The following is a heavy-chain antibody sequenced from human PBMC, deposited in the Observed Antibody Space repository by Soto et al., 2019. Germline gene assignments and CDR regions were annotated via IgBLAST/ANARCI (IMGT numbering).Heavy chain of an antibody. V-gene: IGHV3-30-3*01. D-gene: IGHD6-19*01. CDR2: ISYDGSGT. Sequence: QVQLVESGGGVVQPGRSLRLSCAASGFIFDNYAVHWVRQAPGKGLEWVAFISYDGSGTLYAGSVKGRFTISRDNSKNTLYLQMNSLRVEDTAVYYCASEGPAEDISGCFDYWGQGTLVTVSS. J-gene: IGHJ4*02. CDR1: GFIFDNYA. CDR3: ASEGPAEDISGCFDY.